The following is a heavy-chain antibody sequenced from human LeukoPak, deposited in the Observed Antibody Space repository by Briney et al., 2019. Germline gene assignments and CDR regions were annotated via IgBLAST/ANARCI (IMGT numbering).Heavy chain of an antibody. D-gene: IGHD3-22*01. V-gene: IGHV3-7*03. CDR2: IKQDGSEK. J-gene: IGHJ4*02. CDR1: GFTFSSYW. Sequence: GGSLRLSCAASGFTFSSYWMSWVRQAPGEGLEWVANIKQDGSEKYYVDSVKGRFTISRDNAKNSLYLQMNSLRAEDTAVYYCARDWYYYDSSGYYHGLFDYWGQGTLVTVSS. CDR3: ARDWYYYDSSGYYHGLFDY.